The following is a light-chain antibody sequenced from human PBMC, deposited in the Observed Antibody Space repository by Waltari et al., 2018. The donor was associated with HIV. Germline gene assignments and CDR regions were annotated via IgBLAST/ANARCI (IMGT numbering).Light chain of an antibody. Sequence: QSVLTQPPSVSGAPGQRVTLPCTGSSSNIGAGYDVHWYQQLPGTAPKLLIHGGINRPSGGPDRFSGSKSGTSASLAITGLQAEDEADYYCQSYDSSLSGSWVFGGGTKLTVL. CDR1: SSNIGAGYD. V-gene: IGLV1-40*01. J-gene: IGLJ3*02. CDR2: GGI. CDR3: QSYDSSLSGSWV.